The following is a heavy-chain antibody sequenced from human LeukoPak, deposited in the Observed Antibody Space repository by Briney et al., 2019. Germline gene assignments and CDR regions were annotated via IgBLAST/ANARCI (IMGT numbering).Heavy chain of an antibody. Sequence: PSQTLSLTCTVSGGSISSGSYYWSWIRQPAGKGLEWIGRIYTSGSTNYNPSLKSRVTISVDTSKNQFSLKPSSVTAADTAVYYCAIDSLACDAFDIWGQGTMVTVSS. D-gene: IGHD3-9*01. CDR3: AIDSLACDAFDI. J-gene: IGHJ3*02. CDR1: GGSISSGSYY. CDR2: IYTSGST. V-gene: IGHV4-61*02.